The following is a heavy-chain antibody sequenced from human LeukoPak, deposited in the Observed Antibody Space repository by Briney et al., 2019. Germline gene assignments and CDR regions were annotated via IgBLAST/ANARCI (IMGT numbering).Heavy chain of an antibody. D-gene: IGHD6-19*01. CDR3: ARVGMTVAGPFDY. CDR2: IYHSGTT. J-gene: IGHJ4*02. Sequence: SETLSLTCAVSGYSISSDYFWGWIRQPPGWGLEWIGSIYHSGTTYYNPSLKSRVTISVDTSKNQFSLKLSSVTAADTAVYYCARVGMTVAGPFDYWGQGTLVAVSS. V-gene: IGHV4-38-2*01. CDR1: GYSISSDYF.